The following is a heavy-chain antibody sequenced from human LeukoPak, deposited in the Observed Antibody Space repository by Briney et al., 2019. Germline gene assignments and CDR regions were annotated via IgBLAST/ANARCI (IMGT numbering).Heavy chain of an antibody. D-gene: IGHD5-12*01. CDR3: AKDRIVYSGYAYDY. J-gene: IGHJ4*02. CDR1: GFTFSSYG. Sequence: PGGSLRLSCAASGFTFSSYGMSWVRQAPGKGLEWVSAISGSGGSTNSADSVKGRFTISRDNSKNTLYLQMNSLKAEDTAVYYCAKDRIVYSGYAYDYWGQGTLVTVSS. CDR2: ISGSGGST. V-gene: IGHV3-23*01.